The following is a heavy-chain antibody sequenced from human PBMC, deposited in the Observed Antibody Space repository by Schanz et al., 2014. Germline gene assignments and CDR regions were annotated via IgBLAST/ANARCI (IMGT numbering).Heavy chain of an antibody. CDR2: ISHNGIYT. J-gene: IGHJ4*02. D-gene: IGHD5-18*01. CDR1: GFSLTDYY. V-gene: IGHV3-11*06. CDR3: ARDVYRSGRPFDF. Sequence: QVYLVESGGGLVKPGGSLRLSCAASGFSLTDYYMSWIRQAPGMGPEWVSYISHNGIYTDYADSVKGRFTISRDSAENSVYLQMNSLRAEDTAVYYCARDVYRSGRPFDFWGQGTVVTVSS.